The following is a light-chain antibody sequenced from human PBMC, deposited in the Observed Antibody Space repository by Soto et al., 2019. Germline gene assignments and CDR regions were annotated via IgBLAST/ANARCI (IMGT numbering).Light chain of an antibody. J-gene: IGKJ4*01. CDR2: WAS. CDR1: QSVLYSSNNKNY. CDR3: QQYYSTLLT. Sequence: DIVMTQSPDSLAVSLGERATINCKSSQSVLYSSNNKNYLAWYQQKPGQPPKLLIYWASTRESGVPDRFSGSGSGTDFTLTISSLQAEDVAVYYCQQYYSTLLTFGGGTKGISN. V-gene: IGKV4-1*01.